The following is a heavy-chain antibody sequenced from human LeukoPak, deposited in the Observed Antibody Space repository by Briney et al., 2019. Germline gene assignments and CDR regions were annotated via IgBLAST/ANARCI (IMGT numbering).Heavy chain of an antibody. CDR2: IYYSGST. D-gene: IGHD3-3*01. V-gene: IGHV4-59*12. J-gene: IGHJ4*02. CDR1: GDSITYYY. Sequence: SETLSLSCTVSGDSITYYYWSWIRQPPGKGLEWIGYIYYSGSTDYNPSLKSRVSISVDTSKNQFSLKLSSVTAADTAVYYCARETITIFGVPIDYWGQGTLVTVSS. CDR3: ARETITIFGVPIDY.